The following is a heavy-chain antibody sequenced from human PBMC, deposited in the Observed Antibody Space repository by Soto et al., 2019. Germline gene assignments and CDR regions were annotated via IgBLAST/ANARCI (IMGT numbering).Heavy chain of an antibody. CDR3: AREISFGWPTWFPP. CDR2: ISGYNGNT. D-gene: IGHD6-19*01. Sequence: QVQLVQSGAEVKKPGASVKVSCKASGYTFHSYGISWVRQAPGQGLEWMGTISGYNGNTNYAQKPQARVPMTTHTATSRAYVGLRSRRPDDTALYYCAREISFGWPTWFPPWAQRPLFTVAS. V-gene: IGHV1-18*04. J-gene: IGHJ5*02. CDR1: GYTFHSYG.